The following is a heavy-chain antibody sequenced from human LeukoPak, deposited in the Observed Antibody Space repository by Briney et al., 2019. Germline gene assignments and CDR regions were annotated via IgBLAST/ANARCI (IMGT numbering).Heavy chain of an antibody. V-gene: IGHV1-2*02. J-gene: IGHJ6*03. Sequence: ASVKVSCKASGYTFTGYYMHWVRQAPGQGLEWMGWINPNSGGTNYAQKFQGRVTMTRDTSISTVYMELSSLRSEDTAVYYCARGYYYDRRAGPSRNYYYYMDVWGKGTTVTISS. D-gene: IGHD3-22*01. CDR3: ARGYYYDRRAGPSRNYYYYMDV. CDR1: GYTFTGYY. CDR2: INPNSGGT.